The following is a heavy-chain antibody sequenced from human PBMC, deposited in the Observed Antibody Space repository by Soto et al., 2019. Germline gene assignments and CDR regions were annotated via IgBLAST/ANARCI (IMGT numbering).Heavy chain of an antibody. CDR2: IYYSGST. CDR1: GGSISSGGYY. J-gene: IGHJ4*02. V-gene: IGHV4-31*03. D-gene: IGHD3-22*01. Sequence: SETLSLTCTVSGGSISSGGYYWSWIRQHPGKGLEWIGYIYYSGSTYYNPSLKSRVTISVDTSKNQFSLKLSSVTAADTAVYYCARARYYYDSSGYYPGYFDYWGQGTLVTVSS. CDR3: ARARYYYDSSGYYPGYFDY.